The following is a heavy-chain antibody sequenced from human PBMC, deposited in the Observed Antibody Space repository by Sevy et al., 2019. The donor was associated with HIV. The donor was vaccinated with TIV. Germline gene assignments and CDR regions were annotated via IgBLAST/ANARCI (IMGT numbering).Heavy chain of an antibody. J-gene: IGHJ4*02. Sequence: SETLSLTCTVSGGSISSEDYYWGWIRQPPGKGLDWIGSIYYSGSTYYNPSLKSRVTISVDTSKNQFSLKLRSVTAADTAMHYCAREGPRIAQFDSWGQGTLVTVSS. CDR1: GGSISSEDYY. CDR3: AREGPRIAQFDS. V-gene: IGHV4-39*02. CDR2: IYYSGST. D-gene: IGHD6-13*01.